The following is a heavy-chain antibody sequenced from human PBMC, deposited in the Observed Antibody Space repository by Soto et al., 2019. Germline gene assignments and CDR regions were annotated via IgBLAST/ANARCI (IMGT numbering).Heavy chain of an antibody. CDR2: INPSGGST. D-gene: IGHD1-1*01. CDR3: AATLNWNEVYYYYYGMDV. CDR1: GYTFTSYY. J-gene: IGHJ6*02. Sequence: GASVKVSCKASGYTFTSYYMHWVRQAPGQGLEWMGIINPSGGSTSYAQKFQGRVTITADESTSTAYMELSSLRSEDTAVYYCAATLNWNEVYYYYYGMDVWGQGTTVTVSS. V-gene: IGHV1-46*01.